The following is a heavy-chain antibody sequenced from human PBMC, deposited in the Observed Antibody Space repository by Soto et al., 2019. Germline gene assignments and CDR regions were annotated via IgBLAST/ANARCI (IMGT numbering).Heavy chain of an antibody. CDR2: IRSKANSYAT. V-gene: IGHV3-73*01. Sequence: PGGSLRLSCAASGFTFSGSAMHWVRQASGKGLEWVGRIRSKANSYATAYAASVKGRFTISRDDSKNTAYLQMNSLKTEDTAVYYCTREDSSGYYENWFDPWGQGTLVTVSS. J-gene: IGHJ5*02. CDR1: GFTFSGSA. CDR3: TREDSSGYYENWFDP. D-gene: IGHD3-22*01.